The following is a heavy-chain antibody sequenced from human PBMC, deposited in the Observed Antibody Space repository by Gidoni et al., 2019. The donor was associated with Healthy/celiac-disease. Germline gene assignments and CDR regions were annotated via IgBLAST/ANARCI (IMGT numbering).Heavy chain of an antibody. CDR2: INHSGGT. CDR3: ARGWRAFYYDSSGYLDY. J-gene: IGHJ4*02. Sequence: QVQLQQLGAGLLKPSETLSLTCAVYGGSFSGYSWSWIRQPPGKGLEWIGEINHSGGTNYNPSLKSRVTISVDTSKNQFSLKLSSVTAADTAVYYCARGWRAFYYDSSGYLDYWGQGTLVTVSS. CDR1: GGSFSGYS. D-gene: IGHD3-22*01. V-gene: IGHV4-34*01.